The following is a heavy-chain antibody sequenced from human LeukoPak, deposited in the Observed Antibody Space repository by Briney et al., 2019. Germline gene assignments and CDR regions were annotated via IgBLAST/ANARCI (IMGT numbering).Heavy chain of an antibody. D-gene: IGHD3-10*01. J-gene: IGHJ4*02. CDR2: IDPKTGGT. Sequence: ASVKVSCKASGYTFTDYHLHWVRQAPGQGLEWMGWIDPKTGGTNYAQKQKFQGRVTMTRDTSISTAYMEVSSLRSDDTAVYYCARDLTYYYGSGSYGDYWGQGTLVTVSS. CDR1: GYTFTDYH. V-gene: IGHV1-2*02. CDR3: ARDLTYYYGSGSYGDY.